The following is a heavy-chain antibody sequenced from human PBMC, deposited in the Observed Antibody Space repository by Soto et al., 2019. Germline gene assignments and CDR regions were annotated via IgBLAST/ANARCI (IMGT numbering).Heavy chain of an antibody. J-gene: IGHJ4*01. CDR1: GFASSCHW. D-gene: IGHD3-10*01. V-gene: IGHV3-7*01. CDR3: ARDSGYGSGASVNHYLDF. Sequence: GGSLSLCCAAYGFASSCHWMSVVRHAPVKGLQWLGTINLDASEKKYVDSEKGRFTMSRDNAKDSLYLQMDSLRAEDTAVYYCARDSGYGSGASVNHYLDFWGRGTLVIVSS. CDR2: INLDASEK.